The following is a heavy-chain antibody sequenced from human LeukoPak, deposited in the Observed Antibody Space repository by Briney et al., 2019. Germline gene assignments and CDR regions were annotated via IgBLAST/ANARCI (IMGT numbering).Heavy chain of an antibody. D-gene: IGHD6-19*01. CDR1: GGTFSSYA. J-gene: IGHJ5*02. CDR3: AREGSSGTLEWWFDP. CDR2: IIPIFGTA. V-gene: IGHV1-69*13. Sequence: SVKVSCTASGGTFSSYAISWVRQAPGQGLEWMGGIIPIFGTANYAQKFQGRVTITADESTSTAYMELSSLRSEDTAVYYCAREGSSGTLEWWFDPWGQGTLVTVSS.